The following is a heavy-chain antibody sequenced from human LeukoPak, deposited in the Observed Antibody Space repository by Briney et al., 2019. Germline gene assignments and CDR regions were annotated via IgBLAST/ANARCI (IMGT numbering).Heavy chain of an antibody. CDR3: ARDPPAAVTYYGMDV. CDR1: GYTFTGYY. V-gene: IGHV1-2*02. CDR2: INPNSGGT. Sequence: GASVKVSCKASGYTFTGYYMHWVRQAPGQGLEWMGWINPNSGGTSYAQKFQGRVTMTRDTSISTAYMELSRLRSDDTAVYYCARDPPAAVTYYGMDVWGQGTTVTVSS. D-gene: IGHD2-2*01. J-gene: IGHJ6*02.